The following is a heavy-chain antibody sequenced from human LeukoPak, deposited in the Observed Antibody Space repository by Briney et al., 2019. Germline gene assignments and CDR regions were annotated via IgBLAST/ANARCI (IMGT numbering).Heavy chain of an antibody. V-gene: IGHV4-59*01. Sequence: SETLSLTCTVSGGSISSYYWSWIRQPPGKGLEWIGYIYYSGSTNYNPSLKSRVTISVDTSKNQFSLKLSSVTAADTAVHYCARWLRKSFDYWGQGTLVTVSS. J-gene: IGHJ4*02. D-gene: IGHD5-12*01. CDR3: ARWLRKSFDY. CDR2: IYYSGST. CDR1: GGSISSYY.